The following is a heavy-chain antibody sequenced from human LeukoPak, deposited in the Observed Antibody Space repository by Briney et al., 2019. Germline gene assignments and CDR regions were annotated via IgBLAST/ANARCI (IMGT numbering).Heavy chain of an antibody. D-gene: IGHD2-21*02. CDR1: GFTFSSYG. CDR2: ISSDGGNK. J-gene: IGHJ3*02. V-gene: IGHV3-30*03. CDR3: ARVGSTDSPHAFDI. Sequence: QPGRSLRLSCAASGFTFSSYGMRWVRQAPGKGLEWVAVISSDGGNKYYADSVKGRFTISRDNSKNTLYLQMNSLRAEDTSVYYCARVGSTDSPHAFDIWGQGTMVTVSS.